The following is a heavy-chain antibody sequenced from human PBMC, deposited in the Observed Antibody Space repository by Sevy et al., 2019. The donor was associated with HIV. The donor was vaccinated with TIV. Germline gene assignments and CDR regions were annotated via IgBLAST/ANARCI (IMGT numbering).Heavy chain of an antibody. J-gene: IGHJ6*02. CDR3: ARDRAGEMATIDIYYYYGMDV. Sequence: GGSLSLSCAASGFTFSSYWMHWVRQAPGKGLVWVSRINSDGSSTSYADSVKGRFTISRDNAKNTLYLQMNSLRAEDTAVYYCARDRAGEMATIDIYYYYGMDVWGQGTTVTVSS. CDR2: INSDGSST. CDR1: GFTFSSYW. V-gene: IGHV3-74*01. D-gene: IGHD5-12*01.